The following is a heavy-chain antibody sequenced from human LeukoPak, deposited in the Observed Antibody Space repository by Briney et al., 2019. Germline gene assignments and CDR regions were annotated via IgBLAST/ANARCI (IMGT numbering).Heavy chain of an antibody. CDR3: AREGDYYDSSGYFAPLDY. Sequence: GGSLTLSCVASGFAFNNHWVHWVRQVPGKGLVWISRINTDGTNRKYADVVKGRFTISRDNAKNTLYLQMNSLRAEDTAVYYCAREGDYYDSSGYFAPLDYWGQGTLVTVSS. V-gene: IGHV3-74*03. CDR1: GFAFNNHW. J-gene: IGHJ4*02. CDR2: INTDGTNR. D-gene: IGHD3-22*01.